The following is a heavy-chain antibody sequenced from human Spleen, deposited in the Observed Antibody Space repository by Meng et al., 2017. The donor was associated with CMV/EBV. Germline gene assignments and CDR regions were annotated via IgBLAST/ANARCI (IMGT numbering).Heavy chain of an antibody. J-gene: IGHJ4*02. CDR1: FISYG. D-gene: IGHD3-3*01. CDR3: ARDSEPIFGAIIITIPFDY. V-gene: IGHV1-18*01. Sequence: FISYGISWVRQAPGKGLEWMGWISGYNGRTNYAQSFQGRLTLTTDTSTSTAYMELRNLRSDDTAVYYCARDSEPIFGAIIITIPFDYWGQGTLVTVS. CDR2: ISGYNGRT.